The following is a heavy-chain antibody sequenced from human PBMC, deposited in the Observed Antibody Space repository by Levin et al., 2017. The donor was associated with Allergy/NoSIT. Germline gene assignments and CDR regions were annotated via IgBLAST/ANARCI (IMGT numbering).Heavy chain of an antibody. D-gene: IGHD6-19*01. CDR2: IYHSGST. J-gene: IGHJ5*02. Sequence: PSETLSLTCAVSGYSISSGYYWGWIRQPPGKGLEWIGSIYHSGSTYYNPSLKSRVTISVDTSKNQFSLKLSYVTAADTAVYYCARDRFKWLEEDWCDPWGQGTLVTVSA. V-gene: IGHV4-38-2*02. CDR1: GYSISSGYY. CDR3: ARDRFKWLEEDWCDP.